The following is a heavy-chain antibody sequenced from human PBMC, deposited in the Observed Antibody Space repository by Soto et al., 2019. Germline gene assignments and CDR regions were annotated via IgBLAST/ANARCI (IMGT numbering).Heavy chain of an antibody. CDR3: AKGLDGDYYDYYYGMDV. D-gene: IGHD7-27*01. J-gene: IGHJ6*02. V-gene: IGHV3-30*18. Sequence: QVQLVESGGGVVQPGRSLRLSCAASGFTFSSYGMHWVRQAPGKGLEWVAVISYDGSNKYYADSVKGRFTISRDNSKNTLYLQMNSLRAEDTAVYYCAKGLDGDYYDYYYGMDVWGQGTTVTVSS. CDR1: GFTFSSYG. CDR2: ISYDGSNK.